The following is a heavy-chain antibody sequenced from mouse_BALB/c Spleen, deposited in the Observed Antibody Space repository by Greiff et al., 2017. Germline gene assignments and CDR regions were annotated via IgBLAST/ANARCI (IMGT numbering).Heavy chain of an antibody. Sequence: VQLQESGAELAKPGASVKMSCKASGYTFTSYWMHWVKQRPGQGLEWIGYINPSTGYTEYNQKFKDKATLTADKSSSTAYMQLSSLTSEDSAVYYCARGEDGYDGDWFAYWGQGTLVTVSA. CDR2: INPSTGYT. CDR1: GYTFTSYW. J-gene: IGHJ3*01. CDR3: ARGEDGYDGDWFAY. D-gene: IGHD2-2*01. V-gene: IGHV1-7*01.